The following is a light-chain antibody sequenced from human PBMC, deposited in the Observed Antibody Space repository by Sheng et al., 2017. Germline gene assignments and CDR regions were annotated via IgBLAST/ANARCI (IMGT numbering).Light chain of an antibody. J-gene: IGLJ2*01. CDR3: QAWDSSTVV. Sequence: SYELTLPPSVSVAPGKTASITCGGNNIGSKTVSWYQQRPGQAPELVVYDDSDRPSGIPERFSGSNAGNTATLTISRVEAADEADYYCQAWDSSTVVFGGGTKLTVL. CDR2: DDS. V-gene: IGLV3-21*01. CDR1: NIGSKT.